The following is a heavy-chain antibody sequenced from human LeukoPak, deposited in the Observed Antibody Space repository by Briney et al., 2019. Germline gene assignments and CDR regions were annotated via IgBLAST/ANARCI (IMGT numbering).Heavy chain of an antibody. CDR2: TNAGNGNT. D-gene: IGHD6-13*01. V-gene: IGHV1-3*01. Sequence: ASVKVSCKASGYTFTSYAMHWVRQAPGQRLEWMGWTNAGNGNTKYSQKFQGRVTITRDTSASTAYMELSSLRSEDTAVYYCARDLLLAAADPYVHSYYFDYWGQGTLVTVSS. CDR3: ARDLLLAAADPYVHSYYFDY. CDR1: GYTFTSYA. J-gene: IGHJ4*02.